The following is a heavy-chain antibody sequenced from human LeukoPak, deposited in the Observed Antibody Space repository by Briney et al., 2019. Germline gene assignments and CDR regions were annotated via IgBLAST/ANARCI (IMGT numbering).Heavy chain of an antibody. CDR2: ISGSGGST. CDR3: ARVPYDSSGYDY. J-gene: IGHJ4*02. V-gene: IGHV3-23*01. Sequence: LPGGSLRLSCAASGFTFSSYAMNWVRRAPGKGLEWVSAISGSGGSTAYADSVKGRFTISRDNSKNTLYLQMNSLRAEDTAVYYCARVPYDSSGYDYWGQGTLVTVSS. CDR1: GFTFSSYA. D-gene: IGHD3-22*01.